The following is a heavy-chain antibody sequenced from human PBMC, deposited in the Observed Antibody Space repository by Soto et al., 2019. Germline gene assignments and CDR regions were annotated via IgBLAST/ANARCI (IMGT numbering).Heavy chain of an antibody. CDR2: IYYSGST. D-gene: IGHD6-6*01. Sequence: SETLSLTCTVSGGSISSSSYYWGWIRQPPGKGLEWIGSIYYSGSTYYNPSLKSRVTISVDTSKNQFSLKLSSVTAADTAVYYCARHVRGSSSRLYYYYGMDVWGQGTTGTVSS. CDR3: ARHVRGSSSRLYYYYGMDV. V-gene: IGHV4-39*01. CDR1: GGSISSSSYY. J-gene: IGHJ6*02.